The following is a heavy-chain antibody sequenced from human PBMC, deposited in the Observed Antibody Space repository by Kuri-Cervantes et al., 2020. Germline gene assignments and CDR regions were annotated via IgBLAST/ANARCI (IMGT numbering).Heavy chain of an antibody. CDR1: GYTFTSYY. J-gene: IGHJ4*02. CDR3: ARAASGIAVAGRGYYFDY. Sequence: ASVKVSCKASGYTFTSYYMHWVRQAPGQGLEWMGIINPSGGSTSYAQKFQGRVTMTRDTSTSTVYMELGSLRSEDTAVYYCARAASGIAVAGRGYYFDYWGQGTLVTVSS. CDR2: INPSGGST. D-gene: IGHD6-19*01. V-gene: IGHV1-46*01.